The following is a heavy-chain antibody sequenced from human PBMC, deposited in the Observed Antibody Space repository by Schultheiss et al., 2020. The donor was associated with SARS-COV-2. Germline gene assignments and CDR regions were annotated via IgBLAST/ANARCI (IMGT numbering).Heavy chain of an antibody. J-gene: IGHJ6*02. CDR2: ISYDGINK. D-gene: IGHD5-18*01. V-gene: IGHV3-30*07. Sequence: GGSLRLSCAASGFTFSSYAMHWVRQAPGKGLEWVTVISYDGINKYYADSVKGRFTISRDNSKNTLYLQMNSLRAEDTAVYYCAKFDGGYSYGLPYYYYGMDVWGQGTTVTGSS. CDR1: GFTFSSYA. CDR3: AKFDGGYSYGLPYYYYGMDV.